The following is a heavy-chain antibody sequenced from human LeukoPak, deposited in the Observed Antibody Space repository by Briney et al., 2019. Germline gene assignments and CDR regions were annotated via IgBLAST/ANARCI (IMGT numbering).Heavy chain of an antibody. V-gene: IGHV1-2*02. CDR2: INPNSGGT. J-gene: IGHJ6*02. D-gene: IGHD3-22*01. CDR1: GYTFTDYY. Sequence: GASVKVSCKASGYTFTDYYMHWVRQAPGQGLEWMGWINPNSGGTSYAQKFQGRVTMTRDTSITTAYMELSRLRSDDTAVYYCTREITMIVTYYGMDVWGQGTTVTVSS. CDR3: TREITMIVTYYGMDV.